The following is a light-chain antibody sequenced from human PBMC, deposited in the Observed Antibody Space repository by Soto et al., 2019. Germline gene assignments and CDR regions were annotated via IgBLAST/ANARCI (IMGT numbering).Light chain of an antibody. CDR1: SSDVGGYNY. Sequence: QSALTQPASVSGSPGQSITISCTGTSSDVGGYNYVSWYQQHPGKAPKLMIYDVSNRPSGVSNRFSGSKSGNTASLTISVFQAEDEADYYCSSYTSSSTLLYVFGTGTKVTVL. CDR2: DVS. J-gene: IGLJ1*01. CDR3: SSYTSSSTLLYV. V-gene: IGLV2-14*01.